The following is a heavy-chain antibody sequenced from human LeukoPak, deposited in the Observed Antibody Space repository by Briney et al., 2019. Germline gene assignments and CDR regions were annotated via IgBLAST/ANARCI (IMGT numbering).Heavy chain of an antibody. Sequence: SVKVSCKASEGTFSSYAISWVRQAPGQGLEWMGGIIPIFGTANYAQKFQGRVTITADKSTSTAYMELSSLRSDDTAVYYCARGMVRGVHAMDVWGQGTTVTVSS. CDR3: ARGMVRGVHAMDV. D-gene: IGHD3-10*01. V-gene: IGHV1-69*06. CDR1: EGTFSSYA. CDR2: IIPIFGTA. J-gene: IGHJ6*02.